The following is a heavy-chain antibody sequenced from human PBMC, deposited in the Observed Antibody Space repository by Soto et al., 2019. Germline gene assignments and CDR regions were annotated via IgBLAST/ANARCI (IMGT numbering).Heavy chain of an antibody. D-gene: IGHD3-9*01. V-gene: IGHV1-8*01. CDR3: ARGPAHYDILTGYYSHWFDP. CDR1: GYTFTSYD. J-gene: IGHJ5*02. CDR2: MNPNSGNT. Sequence: ASVKVSCKASGYTFTSYDINWVRQATGQGLEWMGWMNPNSGNTGYAQKFQGRVTMTRNTSISTAYMELSSLRSEDTAVYYCARGPAHYDILTGYYSHWFDPWGQGTLVTVSS.